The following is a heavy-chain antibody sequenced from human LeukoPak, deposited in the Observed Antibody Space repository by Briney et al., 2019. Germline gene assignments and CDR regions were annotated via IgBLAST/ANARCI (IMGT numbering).Heavy chain of an antibody. Sequence: GGSLRLSCAASGFSFKDTGMHWVRQAPGKGPEWLTIIWFDGSTKYYADSVKGRFTVSRDNSQNILYLQMNSLRAEDTAVYYCARDRYCSSTSCFIYGMDVWGQGTTVTVSS. J-gene: IGHJ6*02. CDR1: GFSFKDTG. CDR2: IWFDGSTK. V-gene: IGHV3-30*02. D-gene: IGHD2-2*01. CDR3: ARDRYCSSTSCFIYGMDV.